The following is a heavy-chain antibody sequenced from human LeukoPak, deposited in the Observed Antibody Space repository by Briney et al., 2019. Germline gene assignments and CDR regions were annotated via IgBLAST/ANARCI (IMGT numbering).Heavy chain of an antibody. CDR3: ARGNVLRFLEWLFHWFDP. Sequence: PSETLSLTCAVYGGSFSGYDWSWIRQPPGQGLEWIGEINHSGSTNYNPSLKSRVTISVDTSKNQFSLKLSSVTAADTAVYYCARGNVLRFLEWLFHWFDPWGQGTLVTVSS. J-gene: IGHJ5*02. D-gene: IGHD3-3*01. CDR1: GGSFSGYD. CDR2: INHSGST. V-gene: IGHV4-34*01.